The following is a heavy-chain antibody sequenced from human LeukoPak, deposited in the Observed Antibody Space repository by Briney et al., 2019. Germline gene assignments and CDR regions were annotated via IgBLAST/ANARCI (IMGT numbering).Heavy chain of an antibody. CDR3: ARAQLSSRNAFDI. CDR1: GFTFSDYY. J-gene: IGHJ3*02. CDR2: ISSSGSSI. D-gene: IGHD5-24*01. Sequence: GGSLRLSCAASGFTFSDYYMSWIRQAPGKGLEWISYISSSGSSIYYADSVKGRFTISRDNAKNTLSLQMHSLRVEDTAVYYCARAQLSSRNAFDIWGQGTMVTVSS. V-gene: IGHV3-11*04.